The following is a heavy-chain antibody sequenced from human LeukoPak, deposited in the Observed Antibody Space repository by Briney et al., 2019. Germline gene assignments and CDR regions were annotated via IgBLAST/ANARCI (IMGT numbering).Heavy chain of an antibody. CDR2: INPNSGGT. CDR3: ARGSRSYYDSSGFPPYDY. CDR1: GYTFTGYY. J-gene: IGHJ4*02. D-gene: IGHD3-22*01. Sequence: ASVKVSCKASGYTFTGYYMHWVRQAPGQGLEWMGWINPNSGGTNYAQKFQGRVTMTRDTSISTAYMELSRLRSDDTAVYYCARGSRSYYDSSGFPPYDYWGQGTLVTVSS. V-gene: IGHV1-2*02.